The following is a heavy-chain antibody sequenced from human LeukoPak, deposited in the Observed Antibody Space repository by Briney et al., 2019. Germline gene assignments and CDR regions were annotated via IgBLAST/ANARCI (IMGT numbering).Heavy chain of an antibody. CDR2: IYPGDSDT. V-gene: IGHV5-51*01. D-gene: IGHD3-9*01. Sequence: GESLQISCAGSGYNIINYWIGWVRQLPGKGLERMGIIYPGDSDTRYSPSFEGQVTISADKSSSTAYLQWSSLKASDTAMYYCARVRNTQAARYYFDDWGQGTLVTVSS. CDR3: ARVRNTQAARYYFDD. CDR1: GYNIINYW. J-gene: IGHJ4*02.